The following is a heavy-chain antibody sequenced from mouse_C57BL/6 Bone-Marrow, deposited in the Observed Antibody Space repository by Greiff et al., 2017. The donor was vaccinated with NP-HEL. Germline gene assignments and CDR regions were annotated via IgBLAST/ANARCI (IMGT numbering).Heavy chain of an antibody. D-gene: IGHD2-4*01. J-gene: IGHJ4*01. CDR2: IDPSDSYT. CDR1: GYTFTSYW. V-gene: IGHV1-69*01. CDR3: ARAVYYEYDGYAMDY. Sequence: QVQLQQPGAELVMPGASVKLSCKASGYTFTSYWTHWVKQRPGQGLEWIGEIDPSDSYTNYNQKFKGKSTLTVDKSYSTAYMKLRSLTSEDSAVYDCARAVYYEYDGYAMDYWGQGTSVTVSS.